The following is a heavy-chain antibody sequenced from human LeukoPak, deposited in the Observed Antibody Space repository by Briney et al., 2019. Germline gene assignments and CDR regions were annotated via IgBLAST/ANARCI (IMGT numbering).Heavy chain of an antibody. CDR1: GGTFSSYA. J-gene: IGHJ4*02. Sequence: SVKVSCKASGGTFSSYAISWVRQAPGQGLEWMGGIIPIFGTANYAQKFQGRVTITADESTSTAYMELSSLRSEDTAVYYCARALAVAGLNFDYWGQRTLVTVSS. V-gene: IGHV1-69*13. CDR2: IIPIFGTA. D-gene: IGHD6-19*01. CDR3: ARALAVAGLNFDY.